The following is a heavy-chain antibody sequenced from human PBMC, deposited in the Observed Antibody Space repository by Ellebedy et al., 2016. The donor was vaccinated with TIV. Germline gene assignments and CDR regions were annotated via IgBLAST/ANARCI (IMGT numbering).Heavy chain of an antibody. CDR1: GGSFSGYS. J-gene: IGHJ5*02. D-gene: IGHD6-6*01. CDR3: ARVRPINLLYSSSSYWFGP. V-gene: IGHV4-34*01. Sequence: SETLSLTXAVYGGSFSGYSWSWIRQPPGRGLEWIGEISHNGNTNYKPSLKSRVTISVDTSRNQFTLNLTSVTAADMAVYYCARVRPINLLYSSSSYWFGPWGQGTLVTVSS. CDR2: ISHNGNT.